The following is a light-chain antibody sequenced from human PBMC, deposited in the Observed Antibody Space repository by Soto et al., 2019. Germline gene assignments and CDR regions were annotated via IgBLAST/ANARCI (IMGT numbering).Light chain of an antibody. V-gene: IGLV2-14*01. Sequence: QSALTQPASVSGSPGQSITISCTGTSSDVGGYNYVSWYQQHPGKAPKLMIYDVSNRPSGVSNRFSGSKSGNTASLTISGLPAEDEADYYCSSYTSSSTLGVFGTGTNVTVL. J-gene: IGLJ1*01. CDR2: DVS. CDR1: SSDVGGYNY. CDR3: SSYTSSSTLGV.